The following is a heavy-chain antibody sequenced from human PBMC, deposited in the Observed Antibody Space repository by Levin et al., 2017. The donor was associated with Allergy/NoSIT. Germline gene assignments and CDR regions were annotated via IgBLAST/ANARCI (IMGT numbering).Heavy chain of an antibody. Sequence: GGSLRLSCAASGFTFSSYWMSWVRQAPGKGLEWVANIKQDGSEKYYVDSVKGRFTISRDNAKNSLYLQMNSLRAEDTAVYYCAREKFTGIARGWFDPWGQGTLVTVSS. D-gene: IGHD6-13*01. J-gene: IGHJ5*02. CDR2: IKQDGSEK. CDR1: GFTFSSYW. V-gene: IGHV3-7*04. CDR3: AREKFTGIARGWFDP.